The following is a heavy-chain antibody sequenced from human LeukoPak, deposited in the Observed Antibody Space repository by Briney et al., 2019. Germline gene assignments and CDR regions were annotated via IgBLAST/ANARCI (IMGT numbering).Heavy chain of an antibody. CDR3: ASVDDLDAFAM. V-gene: IGHV3-30*03. D-gene: IGHD5-12*01. CDR1: GFTFSSYS. CDR2: ISDDGINK. Sequence: GGSLRLSCAASGFTFSSYSMNWVRQAPGKGLEWVAVISDDGINKYYADPVKGRFTISRDNSKNTLYLEMSSLRAEDTAVYYCASVDDLDAFAMWGQGTMVIVFS. J-gene: IGHJ3*02.